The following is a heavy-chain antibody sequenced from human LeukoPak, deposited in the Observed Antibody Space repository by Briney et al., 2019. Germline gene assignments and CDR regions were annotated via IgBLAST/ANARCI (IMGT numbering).Heavy chain of an antibody. J-gene: IGHJ4*02. CDR2: IIPIFGIA. CDR1: GGTFSSYA. CDR3: ARSVDYYDSSGYLYFVY. D-gene: IGHD3-22*01. Sequence: ASVKVSCKASGGTFSSYAISWVRQAPGQGLEWMGRIIPIFGIANYAQKFQGRVTITADKSTSTAYTELSSLRSEDTAVYYCARSVDYYDSSGYLYFVYWGQGTLVTVSS. V-gene: IGHV1-69*04.